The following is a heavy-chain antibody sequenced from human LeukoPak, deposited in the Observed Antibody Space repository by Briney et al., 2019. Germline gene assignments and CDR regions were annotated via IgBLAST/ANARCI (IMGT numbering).Heavy chain of an antibody. D-gene: IGHD2-15*01. CDR1: GFPFSRYA. CDR3: VRGYSFGPYGMDV. V-gene: IGHV3-64D*09. Sequence: GSVRLSCSASGFPFSRYAMHWVGQAPGQGLEYVSAISDSGGSTYYEHSVKGTITISRDNSKNTLYLQTNSLRAEDTAVYFCVRGYSFGPYGMDVWGQGTTVTVSS. CDR2: ISDSGGST. J-gene: IGHJ6*02.